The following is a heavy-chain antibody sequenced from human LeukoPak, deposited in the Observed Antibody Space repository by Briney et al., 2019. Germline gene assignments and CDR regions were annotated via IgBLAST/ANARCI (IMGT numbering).Heavy chain of an antibody. CDR3: AKDLGRYRNNYFDY. D-gene: IGHD1-26*01. J-gene: IGHJ4*02. Sequence: GGSLRLSCSASGFTFSVYAMHWVRQAPEKGLEWVATISGSGGGTYYADSVKGRFTISRDDSKNTLYLQMNSLRAEDTAVYYCAKDLGRYRNNYFDYWGQGTLVTVSS. CDR1: GFTFSVYA. V-gene: IGHV3-23*01. CDR2: ISGSGGGT.